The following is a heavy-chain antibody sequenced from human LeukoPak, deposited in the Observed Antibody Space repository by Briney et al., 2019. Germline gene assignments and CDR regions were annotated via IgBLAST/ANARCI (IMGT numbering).Heavy chain of an antibody. Sequence: GGSLRLSCAASGFTFSNYWMSWVRQAPGKGLEWVANISQDGSVKYYVDSVKGRFTISRDNAKNSLYLQMNSLRAEDTAVYYCARIGYSSSSMDYWGQGTLVTVSS. CDR3: ARIGYSSSSMDY. CDR2: ISQDGSVK. J-gene: IGHJ4*02. V-gene: IGHV3-7*01. CDR1: GFTFSNYW. D-gene: IGHD6-6*01.